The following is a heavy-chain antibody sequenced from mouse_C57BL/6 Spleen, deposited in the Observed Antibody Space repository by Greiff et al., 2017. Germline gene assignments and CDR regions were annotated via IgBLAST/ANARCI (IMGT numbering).Heavy chain of an antibody. V-gene: IGHV2-2*01. CDR3: ARTRYYGDPAWFAY. Sequence: VQLVESGPGLVQPSQSLSITCTVSGFSLTSYGVHWVRQSPGKGLEWLGVICSGGSTDQNAAFIYRLSNSKDNPKSQVFFKMNSLQADDTAIYYCARTRYYGDPAWFAYWGQGTLVTVSA. J-gene: IGHJ3*01. CDR2: ICSGGST. CDR1: GFSLTSYG. D-gene: IGHD2-13*01.